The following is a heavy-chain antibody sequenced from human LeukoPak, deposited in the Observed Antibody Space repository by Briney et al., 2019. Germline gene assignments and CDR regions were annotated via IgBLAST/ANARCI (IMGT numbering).Heavy chain of an antibody. V-gene: IGHV3-33*01. CDR3: ARDRGAGGYFDY. J-gene: IGHJ4*02. D-gene: IGHD3-10*01. CDR2: IWYDGSKK. Sequence: GGSLRLSCAASGFAFSSYGMHWVRQAPGKGLEWVAVIWYDGSKKYYADSVKGRFTISRDNSKNTLYLRMNSLRAEDTAVYYCARDRGAGGYFDYWGQGTLVTVSS. CDR1: GFAFSSYG.